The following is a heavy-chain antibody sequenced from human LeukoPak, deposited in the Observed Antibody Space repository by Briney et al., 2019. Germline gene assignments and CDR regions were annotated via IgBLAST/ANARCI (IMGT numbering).Heavy chain of an antibody. CDR2: IIPIVGTA. D-gene: IGHD5-18*01. J-gene: IGHJ4*02. Sequence: SVKVSCKASGGTFSSYAISWVRQAPGQGLEWMGGIIPIVGTANYAQKFQGRVTITADGSTSTAYMELSSLRSEDTAVYYCARADTAMALYFDFWGQGTLVTVSS. CDR1: GGTFSSYA. CDR3: ARADTAMALYFDF. V-gene: IGHV1-69*13.